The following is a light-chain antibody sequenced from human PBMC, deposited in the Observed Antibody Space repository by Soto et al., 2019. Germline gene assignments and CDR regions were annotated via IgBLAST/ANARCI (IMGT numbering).Light chain of an antibody. CDR1: QSVSSSY. Sequence: EIVLTQSPGTLSLSPGERATLSCRASQSVSSSYFSWYQQKPGQAPRLLIYGASSRATGIPDRFSGSGSVTDFTLTISRLEPEDFAVYYCQQYGSSPLTFGKGTKVEI. J-gene: IGKJ1*01. CDR2: GAS. V-gene: IGKV3-20*01. CDR3: QQYGSSPLT.